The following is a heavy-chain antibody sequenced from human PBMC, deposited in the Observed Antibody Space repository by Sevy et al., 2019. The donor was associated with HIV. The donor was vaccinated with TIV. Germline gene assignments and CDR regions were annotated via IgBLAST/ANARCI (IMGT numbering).Heavy chain of an antibody. CDR1: GFTFSSYD. CDR2: ISISGSSI. V-gene: IGHV3-48*03. D-gene: IGHD2-8*01. J-gene: IGHJ5*02. CDR3: TRNGGAFDNGFDP. Sequence: GGSLRLSCTASGFTFSSYDMNGVRQAPWKGLEWVSKISISGSSIYYADSVKGRFTISRDNAKNSLNLQMNSLRAEDTAVYYCTRNGGAFDNGFDPWGQGTLVTVSS.